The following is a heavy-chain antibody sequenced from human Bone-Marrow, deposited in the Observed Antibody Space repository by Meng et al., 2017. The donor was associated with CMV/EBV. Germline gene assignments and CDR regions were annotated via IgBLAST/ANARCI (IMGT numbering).Heavy chain of an antibody. V-gene: IGHV3-74*01. CDR1: GFTFSSYW. CDR3: ARVLRGYSGYDSTYYYYGMDV. Sequence: GESLKISCAASGFTFSSYWMQWVRQGPGKGLVWVSRINSDGSSTSYADSVKGRFTISRDNAKNTLYLQMNSLRAEDTAVYYCARVLRGYSGYDSTYYYYGMDVWGQGTTVTCSS. D-gene: IGHD5-12*01. J-gene: IGHJ6*01. CDR2: INSDGSST.